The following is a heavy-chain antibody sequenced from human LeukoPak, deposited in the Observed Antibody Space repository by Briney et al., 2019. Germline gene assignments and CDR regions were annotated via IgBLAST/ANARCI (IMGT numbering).Heavy chain of an antibody. J-gene: IGHJ4*02. CDR3: ATPPTVTRNY. V-gene: IGHV3-23*01. D-gene: IGHD4-17*01. CDR1: GFTFSSHG. Sequence: PGGSLRLSCVASGFTFSSHGMNWVRQAPGKGLEWVSGITSGTRTYYADSVKGRFAISRDNSKNTMYLQMNSLRAEDTAVYYCATPPTVTRNYWGQGTLVTVSS. CDR2: ITSGTRT.